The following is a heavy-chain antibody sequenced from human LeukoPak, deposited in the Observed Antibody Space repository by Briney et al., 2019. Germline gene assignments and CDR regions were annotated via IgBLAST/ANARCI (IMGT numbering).Heavy chain of an antibody. V-gene: IGHV1-2*02. CDR3: ARGGLYSYGLQEGSGRGSSHDY. J-gene: IGHJ4*02. Sequence: ASVKVSCKASGYTFTGYYMHWVRQAHGQGLEWMGWINPDSGGTNYAQKFQGRVTMTRDTSISTAYMELTRLRSDDTAVYYCARGGLYSYGLQEGSGRGSSHDYWGQGTLVTVSS. CDR2: INPDSGGT. D-gene: IGHD5-18*01. CDR1: GYTFTGYY.